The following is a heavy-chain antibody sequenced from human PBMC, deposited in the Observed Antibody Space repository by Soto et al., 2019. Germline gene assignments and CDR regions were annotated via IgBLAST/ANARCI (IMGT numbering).Heavy chain of an antibody. V-gene: IGHV4-38-2*02. J-gene: IGHJ4*01. CDR1: GYSISSGYY. D-gene: IGHD3-10*01. CDR2: VYHNGIM. Sequence: SETLSLTCSVSGYSISSGYYWGWVRQAPGKGLEWLGSVYHNGIMFHNPSFQSRVTISVDTSKNQFSLNLRSVTAADTAVYYCAALWFGELAFNYWGHGILVTVS. CDR3: AALWFGELAFNY.